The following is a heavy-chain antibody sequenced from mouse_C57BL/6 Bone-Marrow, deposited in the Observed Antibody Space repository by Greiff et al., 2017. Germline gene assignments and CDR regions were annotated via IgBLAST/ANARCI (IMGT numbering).Heavy chain of an antibody. J-gene: IGHJ4*01. Sequence: EVQLQQSGAELVRPGASVKLSCTASGFNIKDDYMHWVKQRPEQGLEWIGWIDPENGDTEYASKFQGQATITADTSSNTAYLHLSSLTSEDTAVYYCTTATLGAMDYWGQGTSVTVSS. V-gene: IGHV14-4*01. CDR1: GFNIKDDY. CDR3: TTATLGAMDY. CDR2: IDPENGDT. D-gene: IGHD4-1*01.